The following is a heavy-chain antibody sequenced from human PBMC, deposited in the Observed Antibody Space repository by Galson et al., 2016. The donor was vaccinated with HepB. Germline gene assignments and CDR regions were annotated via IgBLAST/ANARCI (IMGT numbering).Heavy chain of an antibody. CDR1: GYTFTSYA. D-gene: IGHD3-3*01. CDR3: ELRFLDYDAFDF. J-gene: IGHJ3*01. V-gene: IGHV1-3*01. Sequence: SVKVSCKASGYTFTSYAMHWVRQAPGQRLEWMGWINAGNGNTKYSQRFQGRVTITSDTSASTAYMELSAADTAVYYCELRFLDYDAFDFWGQGTMVTVSS. CDR2: INAGNGNT.